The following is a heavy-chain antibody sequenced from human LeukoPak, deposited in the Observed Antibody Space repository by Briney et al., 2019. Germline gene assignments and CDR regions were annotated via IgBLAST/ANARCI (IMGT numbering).Heavy chain of an antibody. Sequence: GGSLRLSCAASGFTFSSYEMNWVRQAPGKGLEWVSYISSSGGTTYYADSVKGRFTISRDNAKNSLYLQMNSLRAEDTAVYYCASQLGVVVTADARFDYWGQGTLVTVSS. CDR2: ISSSGGTT. CDR1: GFTFSSYE. V-gene: IGHV3-48*03. CDR3: ASQLGVVVTADARFDY. D-gene: IGHD2-15*01. J-gene: IGHJ4*02.